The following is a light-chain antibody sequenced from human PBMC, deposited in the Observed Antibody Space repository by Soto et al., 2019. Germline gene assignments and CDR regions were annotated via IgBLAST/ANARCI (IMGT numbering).Light chain of an antibody. V-gene: IGKV3-20*01. CDR1: QSFSSNY. CDR2: GAT. J-gene: IGKJ1*01. CDR3: QQYSSVLT. Sequence: EIVLTQSPGALSLSPGERAALSCRASQSFSSNYLAWYQQKPGQAPRILIYGATTRATGIPDRFSGSESGTDFTLTISRLEPEDSAVYYCQQYSSVLTFVQGTKVEIK.